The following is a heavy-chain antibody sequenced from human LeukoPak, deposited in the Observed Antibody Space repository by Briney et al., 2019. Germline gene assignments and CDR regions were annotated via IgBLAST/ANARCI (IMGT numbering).Heavy chain of an antibody. CDR1: GGSISSYY. V-gene: IGHV4-59*01. CDR2: IYYSGST. D-gene: IGHD3-22*01. Sequence: PSETLSLTCTVSGGSISSYYWGWIRQPPGKGLEWIGYIYYSGSTNYNPSLKSRVTISVDTSKNQFSLKLSSVTAADTAVYYCARDRYYYDSSGYQVWYFDLWGRGTLVTVSS. CDR3: ARDRYYYDSSGYQVWYFDL. J-gene: IGHJ2*01.